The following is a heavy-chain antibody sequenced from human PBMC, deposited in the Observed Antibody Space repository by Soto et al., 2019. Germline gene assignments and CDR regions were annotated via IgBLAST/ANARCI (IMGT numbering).Heavy chain of an antibody. CDR1: GGTFSSYA. CDR2: IIPIFGTA. Sequence: QVQLVQSGAEVKKPGSSVKVSCKASGGTFSSYAISWVRQAPGQGLEWMGGIIPIFGTATYAQKFQGRVTITADESTSTAYMELSRLSSENTAVYYCARAPGGYYQGYYGMDGWGQGTTGTVSS. V-gene: IGHV1-69*01. D-gene: IGHD3-22*01. CDR3: ARAPGGYYQGYYGMDG. J-gene: IGHJ6*02.